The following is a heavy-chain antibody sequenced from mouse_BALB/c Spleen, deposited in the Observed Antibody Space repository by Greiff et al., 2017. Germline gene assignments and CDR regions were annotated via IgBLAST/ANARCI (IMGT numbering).Heavy chain of an antibody. CDR1: GFSLTSYG. V-gene: IGHV2-2*01. J-gene: IGHJ2*01. CDR3: ARGAILTGSYFDY. CDR2: IWSGGST. Sequence: VQGVESGPGLVQPSQSLSITCTVSGFSLTSYGVHWVRQSPGKGLEWLGVIWSGGSTDYNAAFISRLSISKDNSKSQVFFKMNSLQTDDTAMYYCARGAILTGSYFDYWGQGTTLTVSS. D-gene: IGHD4-1*01.